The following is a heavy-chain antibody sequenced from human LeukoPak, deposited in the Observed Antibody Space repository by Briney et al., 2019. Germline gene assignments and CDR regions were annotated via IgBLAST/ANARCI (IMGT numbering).Heavy chain of an antibody. CDR3: ARHDNRGYYSLFY. V-gene: IGHV4-59*08. CDR2: VHYSGST. CDR1: DDSFTDYV. J-gene: IGHJ4*02. Sequence: SETLSLTCTVSDDSFTDYVWSWIRQPPGKGLEWIAHVHYSGSTKSSASLRSRVSTSVDTYKKQFSLKLSSVPAADAAVYYCARHDNRGYYSLFYWGRGTLVTVSS. D-gene: IGHD3-22*01.